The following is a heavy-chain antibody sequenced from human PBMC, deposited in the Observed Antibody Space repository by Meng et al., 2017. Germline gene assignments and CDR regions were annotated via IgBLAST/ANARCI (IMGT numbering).Heavy chain of an antibody. CDR2: IIPIFGTA. CDR3: ARESWFDP. CDR1: GYTFTGYY. V-gene: IGHV1-69*13. Sequence: QGELVESGAEGTQPGASVKVSCKASGYTFTGYYMHWVPQAPGQGLEWMRGIIPIFGTATYAQKLQGRVMITADESTSTAYMELSSLRSEDKAGYYWARESWFDPWGQGTLVTVSS. J-gene: IGHJ5*02.